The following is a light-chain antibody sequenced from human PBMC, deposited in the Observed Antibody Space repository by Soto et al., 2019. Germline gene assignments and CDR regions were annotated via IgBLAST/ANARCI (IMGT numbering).Light chain of an antibody. Sequence: QSALTQPASVSGSPGQSITISCTGTSTDVGGYNYVSWYQQHPGKAPKLLICEVSDRPSGVSNRFSGSKSGNTASLSISGLQAEDEADYYCSSYTSSTTRVLGTGTKVTVL. CDR1: STDVGGYNY. V-gene: IGLV2-14*01. CDR2: EVS. J-gene: IGLJ1*01. CDR3: SSYTSSTTRV.